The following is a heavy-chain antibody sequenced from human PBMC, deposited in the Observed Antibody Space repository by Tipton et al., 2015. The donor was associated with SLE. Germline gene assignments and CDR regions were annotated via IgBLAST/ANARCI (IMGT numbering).Heavy chain of an antibody. CDR1: GFTFSTYW. J-gene: IGHJ4*02. V-gene: IGHV3-74*01. CDR3: ARPGPATWGSPYYFDY. D-gene: IGHD5-12*01. Sequence: SLRLSCVASGFTFSTYWMHWVRQAPGKGLVWVSRINNDGSTTTYADSVKGRFTISRDNAKSTLYLQMNSLRAEDTAVYFCARPGPATWGSPYYFDYWGQGTLVTVSS. CDR2: INNDGSTT.